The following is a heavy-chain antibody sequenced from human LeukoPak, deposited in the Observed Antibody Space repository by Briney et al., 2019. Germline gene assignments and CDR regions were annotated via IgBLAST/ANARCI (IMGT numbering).Heavy chain of an antibody. Sequence: GGSLRLSCAASGFIFSSYAMSWVRQAPGKGLEWVSYGGSGGSTYYADSVKGRFTVSRDNSKSTLYLQMNSLTAEDTAVYYCAKMRGQYYHSYYMDARAKGPRSPSP. J-gene: IGHJ6*03. CDR1: GFIFSSYA. CDR3: AKMRGQYYHSYYMDA. CDR2: GGSGGST. V-gene: IGHV3-23*01.